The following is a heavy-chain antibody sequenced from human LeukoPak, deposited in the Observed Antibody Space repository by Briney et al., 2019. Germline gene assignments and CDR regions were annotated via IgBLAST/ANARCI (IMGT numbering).Heavy chain of an antibody. CDR3: ARFRDGTIDY. V-gene: IGHV4-59*08. D-gene: IGHD5-24*01. J-gene: IGHJ4*02. Sequence: SETLSLTCTVSGGSISSYYWSWIRQPPGKGLEWIGSIYHSGSTYYNPSLKSRVTISVDTSKNQFSLKLSSVTAADTAVYYCARFRDGTIDYWGQGTLVTVSS. CDR1: GGSISSYY. CDR2: IYHSGST.